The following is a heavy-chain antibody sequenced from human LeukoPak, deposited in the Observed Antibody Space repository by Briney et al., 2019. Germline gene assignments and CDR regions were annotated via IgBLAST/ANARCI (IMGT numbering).Heavy chain of an antibody. Sequence: SETLSLTCGVYGGSLSGYYWTWIRQPSGKGLEWIGEIHPSGRPYYNPSLKSRVTISVDTSKNQFSLKLSSVTAADTAVYYCARGFILRYSSSRCYYMDVWGKGTTVTVSS. V-gene: IGHV4-34*01. CDR2: IHPSGRP. CDR1: GGSLSGYY. J-gene: IGHJ6*03. CDR3: ARGFILRYSSSRCYYMDV. D-gene: IGHD6-13*01.